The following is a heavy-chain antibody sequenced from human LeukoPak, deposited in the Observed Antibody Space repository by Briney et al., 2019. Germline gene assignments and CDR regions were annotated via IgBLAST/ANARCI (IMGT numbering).Heavy chain of an antibody. D-gene: IGHD2-15*01. V-gene: IGHV1-2*02. CDR2: IHPNSGDT. J-gene: IGHJ3*02. CDR1: GYTFTGYY. Sequence: SVKVSCKASGYTFTGYYMQWVRHPPRQGREWMGWIHPNSGDTNYAQKFQGTVTMTRDKSISTAYMELSRLRSDDTAVYYCARDTQAFDIWGQGTMVTVSS. CDR3: ARDTQAFDI.